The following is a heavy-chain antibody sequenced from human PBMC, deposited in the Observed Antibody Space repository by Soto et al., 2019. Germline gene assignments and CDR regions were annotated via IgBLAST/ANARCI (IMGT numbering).Heavy chain of an antibody. D-gene: IGHD2-15*01. CDR1: GFPFSSYG. CDR3: AGGQYYFDY. Sequence: QVQLVESGGGVVQPGRSLRLSCAASGFPFSSYGMHWVRQAPGKGLEWVAHISYDGSNKHYTDSVKGRFTISRDNSKNMLYLQMSSRMAEDTAVYYCAGGQYYFDYCGQGTRVSVSS. J-gene: IGHJ4*02. V-gene: IGHV3-30*03. CDR2: ISYDGSNK.